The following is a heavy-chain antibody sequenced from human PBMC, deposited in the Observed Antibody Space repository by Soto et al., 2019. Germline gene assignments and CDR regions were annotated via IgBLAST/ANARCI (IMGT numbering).Heavy chain of an antibody. CDR1: GGTFSSYT. CDR3: ARDLYSTGVYYYYYYMDV. D-gene: IGHD4-4*01. CDR2: IIPILGIA. J-gene: IGHJ6*03. Sequence: QVQLVQSGAEVKKPGSSVKVSCKASGGTFSSYTISWVRQAPGQGLEWMGRIIPILGIANYAQKFQGRVTITADKSTSTDYMELSSLRSEDTAVYYCARDLYSTGVYYYYYYMDVWGKGTTVTVSS. V-gene: IGHV1-69*08.